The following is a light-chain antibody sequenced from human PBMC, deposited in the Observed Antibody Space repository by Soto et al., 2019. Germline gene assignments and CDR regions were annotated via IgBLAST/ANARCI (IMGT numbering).Light chain of an antibody. Sequence: EIVFTQSPATLSLSPGESATVSCRATRSVSSYLAWYQQKPGQAPRLLIYDASSRPTDIPARFSGSGSGTDFTLTISSLEPEDFALYYCQQRSNWPTNFGQGTRLEIK. J-gene: IGKJ5*01. V-gene: IGKV3-11*01. CDR1: RSVSSY. CDR3: QQRSNWPTN. CDR2: DAS.